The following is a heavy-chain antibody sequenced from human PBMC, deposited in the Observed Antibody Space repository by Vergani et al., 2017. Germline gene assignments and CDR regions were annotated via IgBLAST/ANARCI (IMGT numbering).Heavy chain of an antibody. CDR3: ARENSSSWTD. CDR1: GGSISSSSYY. V-gene: IGHV4-39*02. Sequence: QVQLQESGPGLVKPSETLSLTCTVSGGSISSSSYYWGWIRQPPGKGLEWIGSIYYSGSTYYNPSLKSRVTISVDTSKNQFSLKLRSVTAVDTAVYYCARENSSSWTDWGQGTLVTVSS. J-gene: IGHJ4*02. CDR2: IYYSGST. D-gene: IGHD6-13*01.